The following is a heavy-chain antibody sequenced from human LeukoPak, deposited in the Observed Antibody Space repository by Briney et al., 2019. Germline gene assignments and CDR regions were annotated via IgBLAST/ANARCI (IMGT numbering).Heavy chain of an antibody. V-gene: IGHV3-30-3*01. J-gene: IGHJ6*02. CDR3: ARDKGACSYCRGTSPFGMDV. D-gene: IGHD2-2*01. Sequence: GGSLRLSCEAAGFTFSNFAIHWVRQAPGKGLEWVAVISDEGDTKFHADSVKGRFTISRDNFKHTLYLQMNSLRPEETAVYYCARDKGACSYCRGTSPFGMDVWGQGTKVTVS. CDR2: ISDEGDTK. CDR1: GFTFSNFA.